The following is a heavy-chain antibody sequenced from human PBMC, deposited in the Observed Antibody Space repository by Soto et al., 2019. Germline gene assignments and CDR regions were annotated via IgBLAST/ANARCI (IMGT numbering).Heavy chain of an antibody. J-gene: IGHJ6*02. CDR3: ARGAYSSSWSLRNYYGMDV. Sequence: PGGSLRLSCAASGFTFSSYSMNWVRQAPGKGLEWVSSISSSSSYIYYTDSVKGRFTISRDNAKNSLYLQMNSLRAEDTAVYYCARGAYSSSWSLRNYYGMDVWGQGTTVTVSS. CDR2: ISSSSSYI. CDR1: GFTFSSYS. V-gene: IGHV3-21*01. D-gene: IGHD6-13*01.